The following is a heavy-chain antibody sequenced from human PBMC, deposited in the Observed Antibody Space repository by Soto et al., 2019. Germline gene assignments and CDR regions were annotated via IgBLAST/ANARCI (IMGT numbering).Heavy chain of an antibody. CDR3: AIRYGGTLDC. CDR2: MYYSGST. CDR1: GGSISSYY. D-gene: IGHD4-17*01. Sequence: QVQLQESGPGLVKPSETLSLTCTVSGGSISSYYWSWIRQPPGKGLEWIGYMYYSGSTNYNPSLKSRVTISVDPSNNQFSMKLRSVTAADTAVYYCAIRYGGTLDCWGQGTLVTVSS. J-gene: IGHJ4*02. V-gene: IGHV4-59*08.